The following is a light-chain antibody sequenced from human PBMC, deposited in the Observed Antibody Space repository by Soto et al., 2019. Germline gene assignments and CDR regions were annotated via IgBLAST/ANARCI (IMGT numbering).Light chain of an antibody. CDR1: SSDVGGYNY. CDR3: CSYEGTYSSFV. J-gene: IGLJ1*01. V-gene: IGLV2-11*01. CDR2: DVT. Sequence: QSALTQPRSVSGSPGQSVTISCTGSSSDVGGYNYVSWYQQQPGKAPKLLIYDVTIRTSGVSDRFSASKSGNTASLTISGLQAEDDAAYFCCSYEGTYSSFVFGTGTKVTVL.